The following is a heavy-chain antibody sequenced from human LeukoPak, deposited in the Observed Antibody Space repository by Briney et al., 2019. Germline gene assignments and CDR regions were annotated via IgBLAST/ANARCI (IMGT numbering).Heavy chain of an antibody. CDR3: GKYSGNWYVDH. J-gene: IGHJ5*02. Sequence: SETLSLTCTVSGGSIISGSYFWGWIRQPPGKGLEWIGNIYYSGATYYNPSLKSRVTISVDTSKNQFSLEVSSVTAADTAVYYCGKYSGNWYVDHWGQGTLVTVSS. CDR2: IYYSGAT. D-gene: IGHD6-13*01. CDR1: GGSIISGSYF. V-gene: IGHV4-39*01.